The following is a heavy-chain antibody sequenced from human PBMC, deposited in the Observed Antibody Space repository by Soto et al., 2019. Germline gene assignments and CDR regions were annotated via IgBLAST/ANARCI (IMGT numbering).Heavy chain of an antibody. D-gene: IGHD3-3*02. Sequence: ASVKVSCKATGYTFSAYTMNWVLQAPGQSLEWMGLINAGSGNTKYSQNFQGRVSITRDTSASTVYMELTGLTSEDTAVYYCARDTETLGPRANDALDIWGQGTMVTVSS. CDR2: INAGSGNT. V-gene: IGHV1-3*01. CDR3: ARDTETLGPRANDALDI. J-gene: IGHJ3*02. CDR1: GYTFSAYT.